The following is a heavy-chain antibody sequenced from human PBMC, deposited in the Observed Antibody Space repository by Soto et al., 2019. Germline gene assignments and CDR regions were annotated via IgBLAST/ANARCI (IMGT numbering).Heavy chain of an antibody. CDR3: ARGINTATAGADRDSFDP. CDR1: GGSISSGGYY. D-gene: IGHD6-13*01. Sequence: SETLSLTCTVSGGSISSGGYYWSWIRQHPGKGLEWIGYIYYSGSTYYNPSLKSRVTISVGTSKNQFSLKLSSVTAADTAVYYCARGINTATAGADRDSFDPWGQGTLVTVSS. V-gene: IGHV4-31*03. J-gene: IGHJ5*02. CDR2: IYYSGST.